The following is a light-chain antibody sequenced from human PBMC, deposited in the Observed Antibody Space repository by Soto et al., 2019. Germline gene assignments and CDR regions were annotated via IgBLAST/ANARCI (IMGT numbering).Light chain of an antibody. CDR3: NSYSSSNTLVV. Sequence: QSVLTQPASVSGSPGQSITISCTGTSSDVGRFDFVSWYQQYPGKAPKLMIYDVSNRPSGVSNRFSGSKSGNTASLTISGLQAEDEADYYCNSYSSSNTLVVFGGGTKLTVL. J-gene: IGLJ2*01. V-gene: IGLV2-14*01. CDR2: DVS. CDR1: SSDVGRFDF.